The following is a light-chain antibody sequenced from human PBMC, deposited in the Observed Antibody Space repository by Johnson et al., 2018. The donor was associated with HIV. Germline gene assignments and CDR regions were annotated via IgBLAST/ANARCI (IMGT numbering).Light chain of an antibody. CDR1: SSNIGNNY. CDR2: ENN. V-gene: IGLV1-51*02. Sequence: QSVLTQPPSVSAAPGQKVTISCSGSSSNIGNNYVSWYQQLPGTAPKLLIYENNKRPSGIPDRFSGSKSGTSATLGITGLQTGDEADYYCGTWDSSLSALYFFGTGTKVTAL. J-gene: IGLJ1*01. CDR3: GTWDSSLSALYF.